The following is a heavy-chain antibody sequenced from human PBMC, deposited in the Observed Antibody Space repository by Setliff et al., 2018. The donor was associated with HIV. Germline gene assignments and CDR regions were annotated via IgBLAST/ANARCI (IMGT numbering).Heavy chain of an antibody. D-gene: IGHD1-26*01. Sequence: SETLSLTCAVYGGSFSGYYWSWIRQPPGKGLEWIASIYHSGSTYYNPSLKSRVIISVDTSKNQFSLKLNSVTAADTAIYYCARAGMGALRSLFDYWGQGTLVTVSS. V-gene: IGHV4-34*01. J-gene: IGHJ4*02. CDR1: GGSFSGYY. CDR2: IYHSGST. CDR3: ARAGMGALRSLFDY.